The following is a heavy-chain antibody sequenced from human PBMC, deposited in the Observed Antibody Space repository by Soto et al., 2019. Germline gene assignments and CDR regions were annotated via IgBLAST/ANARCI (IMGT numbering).Heavy chain of an antibody. Sequence: QVQLVQSGAEVKKPGASVKVSCKASGYTFTSYDINWVRQATGQGLEWMGWMNPNSGNTGYAQKFQGRVTMTRNTSISTAYRELSSLRSEDTAVYYCASDLEWFPNWFDPWGQGTLVTVSS. J-gene: IGHJ5*02. CDR1: GYTFTSYD. CDR3: ASDLEWFPNWFDP. D-gene: IGHD3-3*01. CDR2: MNPNSGNT. V-gene: IGHV1-8*01.